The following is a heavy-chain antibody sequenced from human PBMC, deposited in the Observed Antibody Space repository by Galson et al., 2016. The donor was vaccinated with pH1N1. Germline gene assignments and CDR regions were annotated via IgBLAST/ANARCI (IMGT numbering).Heavy chain of an antibody. CDR3: AKNHGGSYYVPDDFAF. J-gene: IGHJ3*01. CDR1: GFTFDDYA. CDR2: ISWNSGSI. Sequence: SLRLSCAASGFTFDDYAMHWVRQAPGKGLEWVSGISWNSGSIGYADSVKGRFTISRDNAKNSLYLQMNSLRAEDTAFYYCAKNHGGSYYVPDDFAFWGQGTMVTVSP. D-gene: IGHD1-26*01. V-gene: IGHV3-9*01.